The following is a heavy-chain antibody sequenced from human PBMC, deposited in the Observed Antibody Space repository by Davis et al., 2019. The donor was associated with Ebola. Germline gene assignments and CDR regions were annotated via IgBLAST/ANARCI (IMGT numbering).Heavy chain of an antibody. CDR1: GFTFSSYW. CDR2: ISWNSGSI. D-gene: IGHD3-10*01. V-gene: IGHV3-20*04. J-gene: IGHJ6*02. Sequence: GGSLRLSCAASGFTFSSYWMSWVRQAPGKGLEWVSGISWNSGSIGYADSVKGRFTISRDNAKNSLYLQMNSLRAEDTAVYYCARVLSYYYGSGTVRGYGMDVWGQGTTVTVSS. CDR3: ARVLSYYYGSGTVRGYGMDV.